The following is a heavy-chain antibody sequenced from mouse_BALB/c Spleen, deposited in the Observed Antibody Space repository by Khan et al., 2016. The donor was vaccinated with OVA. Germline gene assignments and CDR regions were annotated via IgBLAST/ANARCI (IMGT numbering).Heavy chain of an antibody. V-gene: IGHV1-4*01. CDR3: VRDGAYHRNDGWIAY. J-gene: IGHJ3*01. CDR2: INPSNGYT. Sequence: QVQLKESGAELARPGASVKMSCKASGYTFTSYTIHWIKKRPGQGLEWIGYINPSNGYTNYNQKFKDKATLTTDKTSTTAYLQLSSLTSDDTESYNGVRDGAYHRNDGWIAYWGQGTLVTVSA. D-gene: IGHD2-14*01. CDR1: GYTFTSYT.